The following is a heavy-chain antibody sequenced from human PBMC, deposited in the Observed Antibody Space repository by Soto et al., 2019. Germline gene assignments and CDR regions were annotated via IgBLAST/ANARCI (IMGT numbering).Heavy chain of an antibody. J-gene: IGHJ4*02. CDR2: INAGNGNT. CDR3: ARSIVVVTALDY. V-gene: IGHV1-3*01. Sequence: VSVKVSCKASGYTFTSYAMHWVRQAPGQRLEWIGWINAGNGNTKYSQKFQARVTITRDTSASTAYMELSSLRSEDTAVYYCARSIVVVTALDYWGQGTLVTSPQ. CDR1: GYTFTSYA. D-gene: IGHD2-21*02.